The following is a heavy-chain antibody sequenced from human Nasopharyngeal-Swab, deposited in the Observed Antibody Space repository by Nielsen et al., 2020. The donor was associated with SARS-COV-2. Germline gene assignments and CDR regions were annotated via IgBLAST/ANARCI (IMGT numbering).Heavy chain of an antibody. CDR1: GYTFTDYY. CDR3: ARDYYDNYDSDY. CDR2: INPDSGDT. J-gene: IGHJ4*02. Sequence: ASVKETCKTSGYTFTDYYIHWLRQVPGQGREWVGCINPDSGDTKYAQKFQGRVTVSSDRSRSTAYIELSRLRSDDTAVYYCARDYYDNYDSDYWGQGTLVTVSS. D-gene: IGHD3-22*01. V-gene: IGHV1-2*02.